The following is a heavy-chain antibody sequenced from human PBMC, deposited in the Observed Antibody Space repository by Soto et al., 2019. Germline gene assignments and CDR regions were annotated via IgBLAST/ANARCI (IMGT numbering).Heavy chain of an antibody. CDR3: ARIMYVYDRSGRNPNSLDI. CDR1: GYTFTSYG. CDR2: ISAYNGNT. V-gene: IGHV1-18*01. D-gene: IGHD3-22*01. J-gene: IGHJ3*02. Sequence: ASVKVSCKASGYTFTSYGISWVRRAPGQGLEWMGWISAYNGNTNYAQKLQGRVTMTTDTSTSTAYMELRSLRSDDTAVYYCARIMYVYDRSGRNPNSLDIWGQGTMGTGS.